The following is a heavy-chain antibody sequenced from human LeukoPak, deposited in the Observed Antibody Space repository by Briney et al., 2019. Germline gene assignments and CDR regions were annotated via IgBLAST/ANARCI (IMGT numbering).Heavy chain of an antibody. D-gene: IGHD2-2*01. Sequence: GASVTVSCKASGYTFTNYGISWVRQAPGQGLEWMGWISAYNGNTNYAQKLQGRVTMTTDTSTSTAHMELRSLRSDDTAVYYCARAEYCSSTSCYSGGRLYSSSAGDYWGQGTLVTVSS. V-gene: IGHV1-18*01. CDR3: ARAEYCSSTSCYSGGRLYSSSAGDY. CDR2: ISAYNGNT. CDR1: GYTFTNYG. J-gene: IGHJ4*02.